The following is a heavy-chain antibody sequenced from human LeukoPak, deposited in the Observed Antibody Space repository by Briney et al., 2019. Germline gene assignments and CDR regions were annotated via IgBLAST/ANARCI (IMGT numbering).Heavy chain of an antibody. Sequence: SETLSLTCAVYGGSFSGYYWSWIRQPPGKGLEWIGEINHSGSTNYNPSLKSRVTISVDTSKNQFSLKLSSVTAADTAVYYCASRRHFYYDSSGYLHYWGQGTLVTVSS. CDR2: INHSGST. CDR1: GGSFSGYY. V-gene: IGHV4-34*01. CDR3: ASRRHFYYDSSGYLHY. J-gene: IGHJ4*02. D-gene: IGHD3-22*01.